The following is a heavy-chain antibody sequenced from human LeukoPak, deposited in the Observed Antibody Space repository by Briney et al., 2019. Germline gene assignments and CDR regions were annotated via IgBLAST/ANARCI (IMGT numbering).Heavy chain of an antibody. CDR2: IDPSGSYT. CDR1: GYSFTSYW. J-gene: IGHJ6*02. V-gene: IGHV5-10-1*01. CDR3: ARSPPPGDQWPPSPDYSYAMDV. D-gene: IGHD6-19*01. Sequence: GKSLLISCMGSGYSFTSYWISWVRHMPGKGLEWMGRIDPSGSYTNYNPSFQGHVTISADKSISTAYLQWSSLKASDTGMYYCARSPPPGDQWPPSPDYSYAMDVWGQGTTVTVSS.